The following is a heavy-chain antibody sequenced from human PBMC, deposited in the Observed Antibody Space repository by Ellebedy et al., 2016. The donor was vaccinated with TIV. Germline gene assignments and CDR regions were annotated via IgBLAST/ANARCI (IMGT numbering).Heavy chain of an antibody. CDR1: GFTFRHFA. D-gene: IGHD3-22*01. CDR3: AKLDSSGYYYGRLDY. V-gene: IGHV3-23*01. J-gene: IGHJ4*02. CDR2: ISSSGVSS. Sequence: LSLTCAASGFTFRHFAMTWVRQAPGKGLEWVSSISSSGVSSDYADSVRGRVTISRDNSKSTLYLQMDSLRADDSAEYYCAKLDSSGYYYGRLDYWGQGTLVTVSS.